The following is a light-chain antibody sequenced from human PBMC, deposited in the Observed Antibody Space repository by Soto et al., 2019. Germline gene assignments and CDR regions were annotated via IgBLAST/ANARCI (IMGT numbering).Light chain of an antibody. CDR1: SSDVGAFNY. CDR2: EVG. J-gene: IGLJ1*01. V-gene: IGLV2-14*01. Sequence: QSALTQPASVSGSPGQSITISCTGTSSDVGAFNYVSWYLQYPGKAPKLMIYEVGNRPSGVSNRFSGSKSGNTASLTISGLQAEDEADYYCCSYASGSIYVFGTATKVTVL. CDR3: CSYASGSIYV.